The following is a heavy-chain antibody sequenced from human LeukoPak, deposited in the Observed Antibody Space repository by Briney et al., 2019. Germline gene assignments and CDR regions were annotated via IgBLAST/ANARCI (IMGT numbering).Heavy chain of an antibody. CDR1: GFIFSSYA. J-gene: IGHJ3*02. CDR3: AKEFNMNREIIRDAFDM. D-gene: IGHD3-10*01. CDR2: ISYDGTKK. V-gene: IGHV3-30*04. Sequence: GGSLRLSCAASGFIFSSYAMHWVRQAPGKGLEWVAVISYDGTKKYYADSVKGRFTISRDNSKNTLYLQMNSLRAEDTAVYYCAKEFNMNREIIRDAFDMWGQGTMVTVSS.